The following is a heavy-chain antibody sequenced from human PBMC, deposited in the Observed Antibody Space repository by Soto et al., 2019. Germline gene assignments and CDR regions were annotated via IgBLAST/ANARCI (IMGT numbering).Heavy chain of an antibody. CDR1: GYSLTSYC. J-gene: IGHJ5*02. D-gene: IGHD2-2*01. V-gene: IGHV5-51*01. CDR3: ARRDCSSTNCYKRGWFDP. Sequence: GESLKISCKGSGYSLTSYCIDWVRQMPGKGLEWMGIIYPGDSDTRYSPSFQGQVTISADMSISTAYLQWSSLKASDTAMYYCARRDCSSTNCYKRGWFDPWGRGTLVTVSS. CDR2: IYPGDSDT.